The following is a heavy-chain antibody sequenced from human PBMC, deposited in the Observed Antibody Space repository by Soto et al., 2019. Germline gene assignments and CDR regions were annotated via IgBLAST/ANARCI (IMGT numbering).Heavy chain of an antibody. D-gene: IGHD3-3*01. Sequence: ASVKVSCKASGYTFTSYAMHWVRQAPGQRLEWMGWINAGNGNTKYSQKFQGRVTITRDTSASTAYMELSSLRSEDTAVYYCARGLKNFWSGYSYYYYYDMDVWGQGTPVTVSS. CDR3: ARGLKNFWSGYSYYYYYDMDV. V-gene: IGHV1-3*01. CDR1: GYTFTSYA. J-gene: IGHJ6*02. CDR2: INAGNGNT.